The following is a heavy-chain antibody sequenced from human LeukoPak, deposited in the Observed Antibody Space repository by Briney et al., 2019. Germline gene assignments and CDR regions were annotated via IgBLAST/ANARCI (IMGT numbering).Heavy chain of an antibody. V-gene: IGHV4-39*07. CDR3: ARDYVRWWGPVVRKEWYFDL. CDR2: IYYGGSA. J-gene: IGHJ2*01. Sequence: SETLSLTCTISGGSISSSSYYWGWIRQPPGRGLEWIGSIYYGGSAYYNPSLKSRVTISVDTSKNQFSLKLSSVTAADTAVYYCARDYVRWWGPVVRKEWYFDLWGRGTLVTVSS. CDR1: GGSISSSSYY. D-gene: IGHD4-23*01.